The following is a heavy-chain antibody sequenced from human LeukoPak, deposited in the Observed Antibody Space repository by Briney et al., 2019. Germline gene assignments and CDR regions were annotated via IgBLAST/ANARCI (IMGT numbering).Heavy chain of an antibody. CDR1: GFTFSSYR. J-gene: IGHJ6*02. Sequence: GGSLRLSCAASGFTFSSYRMHWVRQAPGKGLEWVAVISYDGSNKYYADSVKGRFTISRDNSKNTLYLQMSSLRAEDTAVYYCARDLAYDSSGYYFWYYYYGMDVWGQGTTVTVSS. V-gene: IGHV3-30*14. CDR2: ISYDGSNK. CDR3: ARDLAYDSSGYYFWYYYYGMDV. D-gene: IGHD3-22*01.